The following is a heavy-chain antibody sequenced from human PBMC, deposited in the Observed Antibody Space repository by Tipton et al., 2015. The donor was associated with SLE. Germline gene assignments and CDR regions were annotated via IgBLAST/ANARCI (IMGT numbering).Heavy chain of an antibody. CDR2: TSSTGDIT. V-gene: IGHV3-23*01. CDR3: ARGKAARGDAFDI. CDR1: GFTFSSYT. J-gene: IGHJ3*02. D-gene: IGHD6-6*01. Sequence: SLRLSCAASGFTFSSYTMSWVRQAPGKGLEWVSATSSTGDITYFADSVKGRFTISRDNAKNTLYLQMNSLRAEDTTVYYCARGKAARGDAFDIWGQGTMVTVSS.